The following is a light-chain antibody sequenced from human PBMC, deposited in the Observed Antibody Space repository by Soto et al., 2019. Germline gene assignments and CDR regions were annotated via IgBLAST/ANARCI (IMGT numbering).Light chain of an antibody. Sequence: DIQMIQSPSTLSASVGDRVTITCRASQSISSWLAWYQQKPGKAPKLLVYDASNLEPGVPSRFSGSGSGTDFTFTISSLHPEDVATYYCQQYDSLVTFGGGTKVDIK. CDR2: DAS. CDR3: QQYDSLVT. J-gene: IGKJ4*01. CDR1: QSISSW. V-gene: IGKV1-5*01.